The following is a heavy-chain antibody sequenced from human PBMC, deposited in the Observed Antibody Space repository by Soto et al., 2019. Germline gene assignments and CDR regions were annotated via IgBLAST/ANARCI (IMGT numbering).Heavy chain of an antibody. V-gene: IGHV3-30-3*01. CDR3: ARGLLWFGELLYYFDY. CDR1: GFTFSSYA. J-gene: IGHJ4*02. CDR2: ISYDGSNK. D-gene: IGHD3-10*01. Sequence: GGSLRLSCAASGFTFSSYAMHWVRQAPGKGLEWVAVISYDGSNKYYADSVKGRFTISRDNSKNTLYLQMNSLRAEDTAVYYCARGLLWFGELLYYFDYWGQGTLVTVSS.